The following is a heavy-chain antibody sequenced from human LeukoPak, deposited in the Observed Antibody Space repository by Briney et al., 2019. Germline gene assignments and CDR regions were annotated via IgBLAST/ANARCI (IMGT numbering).Heavy chain of an antibody. CDR2: IHNSGTT. Sequence: PAETLSLTCAVSGGPFSGYFWSWIRQSSGKGLEWIGEIHNSGTTNYNPSLNSRFTISEDTPKNQFYLNLSSVTAADTAVYYCARRYYYNLGSFPFDFWGQGTLVTVSS. CDR3: ARRYYYNLGSFPFDF. V-gene: IGHV4-34*01. CDR1: GGPFSGYF. D-gene: IGHD3-10*01. J-gene: IGHJ4*02.